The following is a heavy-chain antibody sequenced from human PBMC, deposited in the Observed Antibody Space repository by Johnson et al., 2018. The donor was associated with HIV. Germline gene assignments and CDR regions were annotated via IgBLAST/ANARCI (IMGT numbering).Heavy chain of an antibody. D-gene: IGHD6-13*01. Sequence: QVQLVESGGGLIQPGGSLRLSCAASGFAVSSYGMHWVRQAPGKGLEWVAVISYDGSNKYYADSVKGRLTISRDNSKNTLYLQMNSLRAEDTAVYYCAKCIWGSSLIDAFDIWGQGTMVTVSS. CDR1: GFAVSSYG. CDR3: AKCIWGSSLIDAFDI. V-gene: IGHV3-30*18. J-gene: IGHJ3*02. CDR2: ISYDGSNK.